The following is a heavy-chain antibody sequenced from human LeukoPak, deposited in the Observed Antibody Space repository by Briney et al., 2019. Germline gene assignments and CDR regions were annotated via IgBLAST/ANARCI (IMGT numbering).Heavy chain of an antibody. Sequence: ASVKVSCKASGGTFSSYAIIWVRQAPGQGLEWMGRIIPILGIANYAQKFQGRVMITADKSTSTAYMELSSLRSEDTAVYYCARLEQQPGDYWGQGTLVTVSS. CDR3: ARLEQQPGDY. D-gene: IGHD6-13*01. J-gene: IGHJ4*02. CDR1: GGTFSSYA. V-gene: IGHV1-69*04. CDR2: IIPILGIA.